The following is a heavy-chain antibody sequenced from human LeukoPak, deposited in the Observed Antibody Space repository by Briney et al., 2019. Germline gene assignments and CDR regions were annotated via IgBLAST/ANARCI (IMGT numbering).Heavy chain of an antibody. D-gene: IGHD3-22*01. V-gene: IGHV3-23*01. Sequence: GGSLRLSCAASGFTFNNNAMTWVRRAPGKGLEWVSTIGGVASNTYYADSVKGRFTISRDNSKNMLDLQMNGLRAEDTAMYYCAKTSGSYSNFDCWGQGILVTVSS. J-gene: IGHJ4*02. CDR3: AKTSGSYSNFDC. CDR2: IGGVASNT. CDR1: GFTFNNNA.